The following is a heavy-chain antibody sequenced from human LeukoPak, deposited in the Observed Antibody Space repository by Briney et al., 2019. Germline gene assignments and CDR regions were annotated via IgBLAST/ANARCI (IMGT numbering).Heavy chain of an antibody. CDR3: ARGSLEQLSHAIDI. J-gene: IGHJ3*02. CDR1: GISVSSNY. CDR2: ISSSSAYM. D-gene: IGHD6-13*01. V-gene: IGHV3-21*03. Sequence: PGGSLRLSCAASGISVSSNYMSWVRQAPGKGLEWVSSISSSSAYMSYADSVKGRFTISRDNAKNSLYLQMNSLRAEDTAVYYCARGSLEQLSHAIDIWGQGTMVTVSS.